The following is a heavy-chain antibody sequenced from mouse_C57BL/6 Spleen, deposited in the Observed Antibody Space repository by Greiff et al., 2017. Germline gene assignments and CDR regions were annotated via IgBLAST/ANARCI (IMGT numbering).Heavy chain of an antibody. CDR2: IHPNSGST. V-gene: IGHV1-64*01. J-gene: IGHJ2*01. CDR3: ARDTTVVATNY. D-gene: IGHD1-1*01. CDR1: GYTFTSYW. Sequence: QVQLKQPGAELVKPGASVKLSCKASGYTFTSYWMHWVKQRPGQGLGWIGMIHPNSGSTNYNEKFKSKATLTVDKSSSTAYMQLSSLTSEDSAVYYCARDTTVVATNYWGQGTTLTVSS.